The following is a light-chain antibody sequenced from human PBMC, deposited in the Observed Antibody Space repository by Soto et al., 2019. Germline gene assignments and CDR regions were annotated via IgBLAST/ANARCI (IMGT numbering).Light chain of an antibody. J-gene: IGKJ4*01. Sequence: EIVLTQSPATLSLSPGERATLSCRASQSVSSYLAWYQQKPGQTPRLLIYDASKRATGIPVRFSASGSGTDFTLTISSLEPEDFAFYYCQHRSNWPLSFGGGTKVDIK. CDR2: DAS. V-gene: IGKV3-11*01. CDR3: QHRSNWPLS. CDR1: QSVSSY.